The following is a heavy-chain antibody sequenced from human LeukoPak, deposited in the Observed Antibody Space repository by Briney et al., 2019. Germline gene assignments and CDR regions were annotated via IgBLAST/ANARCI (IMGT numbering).Heavy chain of an antibody. CDR2: INPNSGGT. CDR1: GYTFTGYY. CDR3: ASSSSGWSMGYFDY. J-gene: IGHJ4*02. D-gene: IGHD6-19*01. Sequence: ASVKVSCKASGYTFTGYYMHWVRQAPGQGLEWMGWINPNSGGTNYAQKFQGRVTMTRDTSISTAYMELSRLRSDDTAVYYCASSSSGWSMGYFDYWGQGNPVTASS. V-gene: IGHV1-2*02.